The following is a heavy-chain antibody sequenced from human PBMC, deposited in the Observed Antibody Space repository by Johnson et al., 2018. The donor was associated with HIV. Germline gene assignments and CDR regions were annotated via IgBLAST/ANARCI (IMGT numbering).Heavy chain of an antibody. CDR3: TTDLPYCSGHDCYNAYDL. CDR2: INSDGSNT. V-gene: IGHV3-74*03. CDR1: GFTFSSYW. D-gene: IGHD2-15*01. Sequence: VQLVESGGGLVQPGGSLRLSCAASGFTFSSYWMHWVRQAPGKGLVWVSRINSDGSNTKYADSVKGRFTISRDNAKNTLYLEMNSLKTEDTGVYYCTTDLPYCSGHDCYNAYDLWGQGTMVIVSS. J-gene: IGHJ3*01.